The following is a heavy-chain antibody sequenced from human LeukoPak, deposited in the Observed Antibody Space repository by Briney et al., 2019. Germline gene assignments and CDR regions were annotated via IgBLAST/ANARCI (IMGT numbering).Heavy chain of an antibody. J-gene: IGHJ6*02. CDR3: ARSRYTRGPIYYYYGMDV. Sequence: SGGSLRLSCAASGFTFSSYSMNWVRQAPGKGLEWVSYISSSSSTLYYADSVKGRFTISRDNAKNSLYLQMNSLRAEDTAVYYCARSRYTRGPIYYYYGMDVWGQGTTVTVSS. CDR2: ISSSSSTL. V-gene: IGHV3-48*01. D-gene: IGHD2-2*02. CDR1: GFTFSSYS.